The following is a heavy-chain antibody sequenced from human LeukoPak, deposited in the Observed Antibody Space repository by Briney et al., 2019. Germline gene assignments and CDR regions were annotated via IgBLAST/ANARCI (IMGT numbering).Heavy chain of an antibody. V-gene: IGHV3-23*01. CDR1: GFTFSSYA. CDR3: ATAMVTESYGMDV. CDR2: ISGSGGST. Sequence: GGSLRLSCAASGFTFSSYAVSWVRQAPGKGLEWVSAISGSGGSTYYADSVKGRFTISRDNSKNTLYLQMNSLRAEDTAVYYCATAMVTESYGMDVWGQGTTVTVSS. J-gene: IGHJ6*02. D-gene: IGHD5-18*01.